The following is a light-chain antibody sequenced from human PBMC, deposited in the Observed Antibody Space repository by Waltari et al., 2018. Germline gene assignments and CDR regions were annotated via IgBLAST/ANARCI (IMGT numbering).Light chain of an antibody. CDR1: RALRHSNGINY. Sequence: DIVMTQSPLSLPVTPGEPASISCRSSRALRHSNGINYLDWYLQKPGQSPQLLISLASDRASGVHDRFSGSGSGTDFTLEISRVEAEDVGIYYCMQTLQTPYTFGQGTKREIK. V-gene: IGKV2-28*01. J-gene: IGKJ2*01. CDR2: LAS. CDR3: MQTLQTPYT.